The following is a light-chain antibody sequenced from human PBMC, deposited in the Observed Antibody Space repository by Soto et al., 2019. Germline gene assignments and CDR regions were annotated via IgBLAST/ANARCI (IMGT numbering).Light chain of an antibody. J-gene: IGKJ1*01. CDR2: DAS. CDR1: QSIGSW. Sequence: DIVFITCRASQSIGSWLAWYQEKPGKAPKLLIYDASSLESGVPSRFSGRGSGTEFTLTISSLQPDDVATYYCQQYNSYSLTFGQGTKVDIK. CDR3: QQYNSYSLT. V-gene: IGKV1-5*01.